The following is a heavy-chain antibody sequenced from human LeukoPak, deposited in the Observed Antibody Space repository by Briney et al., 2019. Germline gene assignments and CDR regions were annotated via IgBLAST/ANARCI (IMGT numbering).Heavy chain of an antibody. CDR3: ARRLGYCSGGSCY. V-gene: IGHV3-48*03. CDR1: GFTFSSYE. CDR2: ISSSGSTI. J-gene: IGHJ4*02. D-gene: IGHD2-15*01. Sequence: PGGSLRLSCAASGFTFSSYEMNWVRQAPGKGLEWVSYISSSGSTIYYTDSVKGRFTISRDNAKNSLYLQMNSLRAEDTAVYYCARRLGYCSGGSCYWGQGTLVTVSS.